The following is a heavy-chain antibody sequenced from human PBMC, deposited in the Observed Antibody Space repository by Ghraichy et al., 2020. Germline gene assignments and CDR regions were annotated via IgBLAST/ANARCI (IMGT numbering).Heavy chain of an antibody. J-gene: IGHJ4*02. Sequence: SETLSLTCAVYGGSFSGYYWSWIRQPPGKGLEWIGEINHSGSTNYNPSLKSRVTISVDTSKNQFSLKLSSVTAADTAVYYCARGRRGGALPPRYWGQGTLVTVSS. CDR1: GGSFSGYY. CDR3: ARGRRGGALPPRY. V-gene: IGHV4-34*01. D-gene: IGHD4-17*01. CDR2: INHSGST.